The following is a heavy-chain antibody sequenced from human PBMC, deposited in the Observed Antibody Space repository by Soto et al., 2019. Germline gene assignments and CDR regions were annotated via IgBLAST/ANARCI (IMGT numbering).Heavy chain of an antibody. CDR2: ISWNGGST. CDR1: GFTFDDYG. Sequence: GGSLRLSCAASGFTFDDYGMSWVRQGPGKGLEWVSGISWNGGSTGYASSVKGRFTISRDNAKNSLYLQMNSLRGEDTALYHCARIDGSFWSGYSAFDIWGQGTLVTVSS. CDR3: ARIDGSFWSGYSAFDI. J-gene: IGHJ3*02. D-gene: IGHD3-3*01. V-gene: IGHV3-20*01.